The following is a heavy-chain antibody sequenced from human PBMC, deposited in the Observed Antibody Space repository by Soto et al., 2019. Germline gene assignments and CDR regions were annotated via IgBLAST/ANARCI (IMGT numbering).Heavy chain of an antibody. CDR1: GGSISSYY. CDR3: ARMNYYGSGSYGLRGTNWFDP. D-gene: IGHD3-10*01. CDR2: IYYSGST. J-gene: IGHJ5*02. Sequence: SETLSLTCTVSGGSISSYYWSWIRQPPGKGLEWIGYIYYSGSTHYNPSLKSRVTISVDTSKNQFSLKLGSVTAADTAVYYCARMNYYGSGSYGLRGTNWFDPWGQGTLVTVSS. V-gene: IGHV4-59*01.